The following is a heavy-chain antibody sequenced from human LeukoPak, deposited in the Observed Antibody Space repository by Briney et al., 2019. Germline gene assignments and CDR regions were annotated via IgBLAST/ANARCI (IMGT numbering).Heavy chain of an antibody. CDR1: GFTFSIFSSYA. D-gene: IGHD4-23*01. CDR2: ISGSGGTT. V-gene: IGHV3-23*01. Sequence: GGSLRLSCAASGFTFSIFSSYAMTWVRQAPGKGLEWVSSISGSGGTTYYADSVKGRFTISRDNSKTTLYLQMNSLRAEDTAVYYCAKGGLGNREALDYWGQGTLVTVSS. CDR3: AKGGLGNREALDY. J-gene: IGHJ4*02.